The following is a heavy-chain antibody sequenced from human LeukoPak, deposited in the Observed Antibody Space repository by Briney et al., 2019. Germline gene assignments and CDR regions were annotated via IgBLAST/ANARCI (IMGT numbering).Heavy chain of an antibody. CDR3: ARDINEPHSGYDWGSYYYYYGMDV. CDR2: ISAYNGNT. CDR1: GYTFTSYG. J-gene: IGHJ6*02. V-gene: IGHV1-18*01. D-gene: IGHD5-12*01. Sequence: ASVKVSCKASGYTFTSYGISWVRQAPEQGLEWMGWISAYNGNTNYAQKLQGRVTMTTDTSTSTAYMELRSLRSDDTAVYYCARDINEPHSGYDWGSYYYYYGMDVWGQGTTVTVSS.